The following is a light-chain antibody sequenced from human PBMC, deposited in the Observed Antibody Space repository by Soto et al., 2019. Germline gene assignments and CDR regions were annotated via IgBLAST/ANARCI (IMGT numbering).Light chain of an antibody. Sequence: EIVLTQSPATLSLSPGERATLSCRASQSVSSYLAWYQHKPGQAPRLLIYDASNRATGIPDRFSGSGSGTDFTLTIGRLEPEDFAVYYCQHYGTSPLYTFGRGTKLEIK. V-gene: IGKV3-11*01. CDR3: QHYGTSPLYT. CDR1: QSVSSY. J-gene: IGKJ2*01. CDR2: DAS.